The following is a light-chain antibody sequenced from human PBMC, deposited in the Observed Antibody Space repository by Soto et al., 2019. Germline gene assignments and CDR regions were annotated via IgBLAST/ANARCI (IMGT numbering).Light chain of an antibody. CDR3: QSYDSGLSGFFV. Sequence: QPVLTQPPSVSGAPGQRVTISCTGSSSNIGAGYDVHWYQQLPGRAPKLLIYGNSNRPSGVPDRFSGSKSGTSASLAITGLQAEDEADYYCQSYDSGLSGFFVFGTGTEVTVL. CDR2: GNS. V-gene: IGLV1-40*01. CDR1: SSNIGAGYD. J-gene: IGLJ1*01.